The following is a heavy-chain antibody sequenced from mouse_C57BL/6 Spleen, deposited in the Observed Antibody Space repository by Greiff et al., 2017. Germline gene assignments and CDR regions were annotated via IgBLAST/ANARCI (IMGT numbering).Heavy chain of an antibody. J-gene: IGHJ4*01. CDR1: GFTFSSYG. D-gene: IGHD1-1*01. CDR3: ARHGTVGATDYYAMDY. V-gene: IGHV5-6*01. CDR2: ISSGGSYT. Sequence: EVKLVESGGDLVKPGGSLKLSCAASGFTFSSYGMSWVRQTPDKRLEWVATISSGGSYTYYPDSVKGRFTISRDNAKNTLYLQMSSLKSEDTAMYYCARHGTVGATDYYAMDYWGQGTSVTVSS.